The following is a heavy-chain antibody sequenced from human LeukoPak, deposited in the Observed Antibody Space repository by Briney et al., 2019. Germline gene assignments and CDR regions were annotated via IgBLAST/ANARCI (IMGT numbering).Heavy chain of an antibody. CDR3: ARSPSGYSGYDPVYY. CDR1: GFTFSRYG. D-gene: IGHD5-12*01. V-gene: IGHV3-30*02. J-gene: IGHJ4*02. Sequence: PGGSLRLSCAASGFTFSRYGMHWVRQAPGKGLEWVAFIRYDGSNKYYADSEKGRFTISRDDSKNTLYMQMNSLRAEDTAVYYCARSPSGYSGYDPVYYWGQGTLVTVSS. CDR2: IRYDGSNK.